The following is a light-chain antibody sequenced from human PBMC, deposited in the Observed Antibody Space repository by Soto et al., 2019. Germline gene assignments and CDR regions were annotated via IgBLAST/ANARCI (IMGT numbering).Light chain of an antibody. Sequence: QSALTQPASVSGSPGQSITISCTGTSSDVGGYSYVSWYQQHPGKAPKLMIFEVNNRPSGLSNRFSGSKSGNTASLTISGLQPEDEADDYCNSYTSNSTWVFGGGTKVTVL. CDR1: SSDVGGYSY. J-gene: IGLJ3*02. CDR2: EVN. V-gene: IGLV2-14*01. CDR3: NSYTSNSTWV.